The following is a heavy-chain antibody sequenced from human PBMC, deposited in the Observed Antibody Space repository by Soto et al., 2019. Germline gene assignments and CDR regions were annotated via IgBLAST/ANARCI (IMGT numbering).Heavy chain of an antibody. J-gene: IGHJ5*01. CDR3: TRDWFDY. CDR2: IRSKSDGGAI. Sequence: SLRLSCAASGFIFRNIWMNWVRQAPGKGLQWVGRIRSKSDGGAIEYAAPVKGRFTISRDDLQNTLYLQMNSLRVEDTGVYYCTRDWFDYWGQGTLVTVSS. CDR1: GFIFRNIW. V-gene: IGHV3-15*01.